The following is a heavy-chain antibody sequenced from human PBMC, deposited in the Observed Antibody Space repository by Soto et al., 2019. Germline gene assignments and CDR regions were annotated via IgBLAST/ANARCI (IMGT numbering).Heavy chain of an antibody. J-gene: IGHJ6*02. Sequence: PSETLSLTCTVSGGSISSGDYYWSWIRQPPGKGLEWIGYIYYSGSTYYNPSLKSRVTISVDTSKNQFSLKLSSVTAADTAVYYCASGGLSDYYYYGMDVWGQGTTVTVSS. V-gene: IGHV4-30-4*01. D-gene: IGHD3-10*01. CDR3: ASGGLSDYYYYGMDV. CDR1: GGSISSGDYY. CDR2: IYYSGST.